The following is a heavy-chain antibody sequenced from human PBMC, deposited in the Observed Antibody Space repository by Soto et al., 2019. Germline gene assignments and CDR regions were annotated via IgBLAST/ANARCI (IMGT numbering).Heavy chain of an antibody. CDR1: GASVRSSTFD. V-gene: IGHV4-39*02. CDR3: ARSHIVPRLFIYPYDY. CDR2: IHYDGST. Sequence: SETPSLTCTVSGASVRSSTFDVGLIRQPPGKGLESIANIHYDGSTYYNPFLNSRATISVDAATNLVSLKLRSLPAADTPVSYCARSHIVPRLFIYPYDYWGQGTLVTVSS. J-gene: IGHJ4*02. D-gene: IGHD5-12*01.